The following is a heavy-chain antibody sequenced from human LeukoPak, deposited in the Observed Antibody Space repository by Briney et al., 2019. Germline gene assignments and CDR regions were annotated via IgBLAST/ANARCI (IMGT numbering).Heavy chain of an antibody. Sequence: GGSLRLSCAASGFTFSSYAMSWVRQAPGKGLEWVSGISGSGGSTYYADSVKGRFTISRDNSKNTLYLQMNSLRAEDTAVYYCAKGNLRGGNWYSPDHWGQGTLVIVSS. CDR3: AKGNLRGGNWYSPDH. V-gene: IGHV3-23*01. CDR2: ISGSGGST. CDR1: GFTFSSYA. J-gene: IGHJ4*02. D-gene: IGHD2-21*01.